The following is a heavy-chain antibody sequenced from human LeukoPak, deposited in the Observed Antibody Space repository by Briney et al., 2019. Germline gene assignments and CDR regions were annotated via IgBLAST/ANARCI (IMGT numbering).Heavy chain of an antibody. J-gene: IGHJ4*02. V-gene: IGHV3-53*01. CDR1: GFSFSNKY. Sequence: GGSLRLSCAASGFSFSNKYMSWVRQAPGKGLDGFSVIYTGGDTYYAASARGGCTISRDNSKNTVNLQMNSLRAEDTALYYCAGGQMFTSGGFDDWGQGTLVTVSS. D-gene: IGHD5-24*01. CDR3: AGGQMFTSGGFDD. CDR2: IYTGGDT.